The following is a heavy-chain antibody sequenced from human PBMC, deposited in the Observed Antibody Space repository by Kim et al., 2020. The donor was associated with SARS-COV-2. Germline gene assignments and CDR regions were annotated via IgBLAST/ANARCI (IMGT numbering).Heavy chain of an antibody. V-gene: IGHV4-39*01. CDR1: GDSISSSSHH. CDR3: ARRPGRYSSGSFDP. Sequence: SETLSLTCTVSGDSISSSSHHWGWVRQPPGKGLAWIGSIHYSGSTYYNPSLKSRVTISVDTSKNQFSRKLTSVTAADTAVYYCARRPGRYSSGSFDPWGQGTLVTVSS. J-gene: IGHJ5*02. CDR2: IHYSGST. D-gene: IGHD6-19*01.